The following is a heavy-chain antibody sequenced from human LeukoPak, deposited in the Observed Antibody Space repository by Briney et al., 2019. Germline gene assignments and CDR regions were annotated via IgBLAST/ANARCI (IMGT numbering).Heavy chain of an antibody. J-gene: IGHJ4*02. Sequence: GASVKVSCKASGYTFTGYYMHWVRQAPGQGLEWMGWINPNSGGTNYAQKFQGRVTMTRDTSISTAYMELSRLRSDDTAVYYCARDYCGGDCYSSFDYWGQGTLVTVSS. D-gene: IGHD2-21*02. CDR1: GYTFTGYY. CDR3: ARDYCGGDCYSSFDY. V-gene: IGHV1-2*02. CDR2: INPNSGGT.